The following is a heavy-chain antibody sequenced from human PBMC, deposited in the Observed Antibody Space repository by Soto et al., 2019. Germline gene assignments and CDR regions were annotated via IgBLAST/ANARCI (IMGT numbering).Heavy chain of an antibody. J-gene: IGHJ6*03. D-gene: IGHD5-18*01. V-gene: IGHV4-59*01. Sequence: QVQLQESGPGPVKPSETLSLTCTVSGGSISSYYWSWIRQPPGKGLEWIGYIYYSGSTNYNPSLKSRVTISVDTSKNQFSLKLSSVTAADTAVYYCARDSSIYSYGYRGGLRLDYYYYMDVWGKGTTVTVSS. CDR1: GGSISSYY. CDR3: ARDSSIYSYGYRGGLRLDYYYYMDV. CDR2: IYYSGST.